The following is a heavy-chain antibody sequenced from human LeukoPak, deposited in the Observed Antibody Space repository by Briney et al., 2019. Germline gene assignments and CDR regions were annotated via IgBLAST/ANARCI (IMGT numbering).Heavy chain of an antibody. J-gene: IGHJ4*02. CDR1: GFTVSSNY. CDR2: ISSSSSYI. D-gene: IGHD3-10*01. CDR3: ARGGLLIRGVIISFHFDY. V-gene: IGHV3-21*01. Sequence: GGSLRLSCAASGFTVSSNYMNWVRQAPGKGLEWVSSISSSSSYIYYADSVKGRFTISRDNAKNSLYLQMNSLRAEDTAVYYCARGGLLIRGVIISFHFDYWGQGTLVTVSS.